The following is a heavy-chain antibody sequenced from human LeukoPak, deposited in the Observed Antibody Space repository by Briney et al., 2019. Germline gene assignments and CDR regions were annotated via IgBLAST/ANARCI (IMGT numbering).Heavy chain of an antibody. CDR2: ISGSGGNT. Sequence: PGGSLRLSCAASGFTFSSYAMSWVRQFPGKGLEWVSAISGSGGNTYYADSVKGRFTISRDNSKNTLYLQMNSLRAEDTAVYYCAKVGKTTQTSPRGFFDYWGQGTLVTVSS. J-gene: IGHJ4*02. CDR1: GFTFSSYA. V-gene: IGHV3-23*01. CDR3: AKVGKTTQTSPRGFFDY. D-gene: IGHD1-14*01.